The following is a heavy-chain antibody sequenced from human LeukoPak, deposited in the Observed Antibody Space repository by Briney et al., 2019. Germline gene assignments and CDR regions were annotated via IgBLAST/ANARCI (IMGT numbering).Heavy chain of an antibody. CDR3: ARGGTAKSSVVVIPASIDYDYYGMDA. CDR2: INSDDSRT. V-gene: IGHV3-74*01. D-gene: IGHD2-2*01. Sequence: PGGSLRLSCAASGFTFSNSWMHWVRQVPGKGLVWVSRINSDDSRTIYADSVKGRFTISRDNAKNTLYLQMNSLRVDDTAVYYCARGGTAKSSVVVIPASIDYDYYGMDAWGQGTTVTVSS. J-gene: IGHJ6*02. CDR1: GFTFSNSW.